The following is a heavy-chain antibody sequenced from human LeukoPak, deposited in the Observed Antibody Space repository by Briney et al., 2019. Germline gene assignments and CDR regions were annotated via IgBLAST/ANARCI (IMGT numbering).Heavy chain of an antibody. D-gene: IGHD6-13*01. CDR2: INHSGST. J-gene: IGHJ4*02. CDR1: GGSFSGYY. Sequence: SATLSLTCAVYGGSFSGYYWSWIRQPPGKGLEWIGEINHSGSTNYNPSLKSRVTISVDTSKNQFSLKLSSVTAADTAVYYCARDRLPPYSSSWYDYFDYWGQGALVTVSS. V-gene: IGHV4-34*01. CDR3: ARDRLPPYSSSWYDYFDY.